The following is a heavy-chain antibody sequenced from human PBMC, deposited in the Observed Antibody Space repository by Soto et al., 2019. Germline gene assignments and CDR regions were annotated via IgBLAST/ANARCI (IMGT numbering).Heavy chain of an antibody. Sequence: QITLKESGTTLVKPTQTLTLTCTFSGFSVSTSGVGVGWIRQPPGKALEWLALIYWDDDKRYSPSLKSRLTITKYTSKNQVVLTMTNMDPVDTATYYCAYGDYVGNWFDPWGQGTLVTVSS. D-gene: IGHD4-17*01. V-gene: IGHV2-5*02. J-gene: IGHJ5*02. CDR2: IYWDDDK. CDR3: AYGDYVGNWFDP. CDR1: GFSVSTSGVG.